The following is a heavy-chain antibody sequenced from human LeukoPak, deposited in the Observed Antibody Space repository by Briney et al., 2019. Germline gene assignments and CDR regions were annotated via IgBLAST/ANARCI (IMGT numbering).Heavy chain of an antibody. J-gene: IGHJ4*02. CDR2: IYYSGST. Sequence: SETLSLTCTVSGGSISSSSYYWGWIRQPPGKGLEWIGSIYYSGSTYYNPSLKSRVTISVDTSKNQFSLKLSSVTAADTAVYYCARLITMVRGEFDYWGQGTLVTVSS. CDR1: GGSISSSSYY. D-gene: IGHD3-10*01. V-gene: IGHV4-39*01. CDR3: ARLITMVRGEFDY.